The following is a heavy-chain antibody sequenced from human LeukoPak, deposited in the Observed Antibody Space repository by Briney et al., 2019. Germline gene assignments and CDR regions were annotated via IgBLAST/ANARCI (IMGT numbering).Heavy chain of an antibody. V-gene: IGHV1-46*01. D-gene: IGHD6-19*01. CDR1: GGTFTSYY. CDR3: ARRVDNSGWHYFDF. Sequence: GSSVKVSCKASGGTFTSYYMHWVRQAPGQGLEWLGIINPGGGCTSYAQKFQGRVTMTSDTSTSTVYMELSSLRSEDTAVYYCARRVDNSGWHYFDFWGQGTLVTVSS. J-gene: IGHJ4*02. CDR2: INPGGGCT.